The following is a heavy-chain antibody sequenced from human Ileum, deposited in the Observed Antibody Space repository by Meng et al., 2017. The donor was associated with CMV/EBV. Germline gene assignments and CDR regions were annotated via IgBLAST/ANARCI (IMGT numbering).Heavy chain of an antibody. CDR3: ARDCSSSRCYRGYGMDV. D-gene: IGHD2-2*02. Sequence: GGSLRLSCAASGFTFSSYWMSWVRQVPGKGLEWVANIKQDGSEKYYVDSVKGRLTTSRDNAKNSLYLQMNSLRVEDTAVYYCARDCSSSRCYRGYGMDVWGQGTTVTVSS. CDR1: GFTFSSYW. J-gene: IGHJ6*02. V-gene: IGHV3-7*01. CDR2: IKQDGSEK.